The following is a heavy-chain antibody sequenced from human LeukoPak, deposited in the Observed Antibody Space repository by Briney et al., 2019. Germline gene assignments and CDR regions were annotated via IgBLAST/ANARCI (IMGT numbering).Heavy chain of an antibody. J-gene: IGHJ6*03. Sequence: ASGGVSCKASGYTFTSYYIHWVRQAPGQGLEGMGIINPSGISTSYAHKFQRRVTMTTDMSTSTVYMALSSLSSEDTAVYYCARAALDYDFWSGYLVGGYYYMDAWGKGTKVTVSS. V-gene: IGHV1-46*01. CDR1: GYTFTSYY. CDR3: ARAALDYDFWSGYLVGGYYYMDA. D-gene: IGHD3-3*01. CDR2: INPSGIST.